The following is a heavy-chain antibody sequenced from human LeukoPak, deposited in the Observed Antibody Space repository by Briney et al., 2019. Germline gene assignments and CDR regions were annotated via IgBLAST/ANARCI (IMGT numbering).Heavy chain of an antibody. CDR1: RFTFSSYA. D-gene: IGHD2-21*01. V-gene: IGHV3-23*01. CDR2: ISGGGGGT. J-gene: IGHJ4*02. Sequence: GGSLRLSCAASRFTFSSYAMSWVRQAPGKGLEWVSSISGGGGGTYYADSVKGRFTISRDNSKNTLSLQMNSLRAEDTAVYYCAKNLDSAGYWGQGTLVTVSS. CDR3: AKNLDSAGY.